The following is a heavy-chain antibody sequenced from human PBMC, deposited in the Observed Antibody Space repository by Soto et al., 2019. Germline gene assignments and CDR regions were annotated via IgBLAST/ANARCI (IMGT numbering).Heavy chain of an antibody. D-gene: IGHD4-17*01. CDR2: IKQDGSEK. Sequence: GGSLRLSCAASGFTFSSYWMSWVRQAPGKGLEWVANIKQDGSEKYYVDSVKGRFTISRDNAKNSLYLQMNSLRAEDTAVYYCARELHGDFYYYYYMDVWGKGTTVTVSS. CDR1: GFTFSSYW. J-gene: IGHJ6*03. V-gene: IGHV3-7*01. CDR3: ARELHGDFYYYYYMDV.